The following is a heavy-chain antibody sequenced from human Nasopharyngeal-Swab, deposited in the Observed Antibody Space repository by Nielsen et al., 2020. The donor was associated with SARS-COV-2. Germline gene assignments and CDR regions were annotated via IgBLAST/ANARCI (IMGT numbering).Heavy chain of an antibody. V-gene: IGHV1-24*01. Sequence: ASVKVSCKVSGYTLTELSMHWVRQAPGKGLEWMGGFDPEDGETIYAQKFQGRVTMTEDTSTDTAYMELSSLRSEDTAGYYCATTTPIVGAPSWFDPWGQGTLVTVSS. CDR1: GYTLTELS. J-gene: IGHJ5*02. CDR3: ATTTPIVGAPSWFDP. D-gene: IGHD1-26*01. CDR2: FDPEDGET.